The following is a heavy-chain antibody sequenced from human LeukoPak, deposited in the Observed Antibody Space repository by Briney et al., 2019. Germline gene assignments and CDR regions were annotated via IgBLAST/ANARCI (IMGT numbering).Heavy chain of an antibody. V-gene: IGHV5-51*01. J-gene: IGHJ3*02. D-gene: IGHD5-18*01. CDR1: GYSFTSYW. CDR3: ARHDRGYSYGYPSDAFDI. CDR2: IYPGDSDT. Sequence: GGSLKISCKGSGYSFTSYWIGWVRQMPGKGLEWMGIIYPGDSDTRYSPSFQGQVTISADKSISTAYLQWSSLKASDTAMYYCARHDRGYSYGYPSDAFDIWGQGTMVTVSS.